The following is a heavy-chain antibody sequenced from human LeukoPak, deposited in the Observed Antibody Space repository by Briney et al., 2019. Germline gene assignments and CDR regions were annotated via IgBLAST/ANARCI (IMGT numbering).Heavy chain of an antibody. J-gene: IGHJ3*02. CDR1: GFTFSSYW. Sequence: GGSLRLSCAASGFTFSSYWMSWVRQAPGKGLEWVASIKQDGSEKYYVDSVKGRFTISRDNAKNSLYLQMNSLRAEDTAVYYCARDKPRPFLSRRTPRVAFDIWGQGTMVTVSS. V-gene: IGHV3-7*03. CDR2: IKQDGSEK. D-gene: IGHD1-14*01. CDR3: ARDKPRPFLSRRTPRVAFDI.